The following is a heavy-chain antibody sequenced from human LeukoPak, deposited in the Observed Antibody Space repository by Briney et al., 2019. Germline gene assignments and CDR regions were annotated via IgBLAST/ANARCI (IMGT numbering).Heavy chain of an antibody. D-gene: IGHD1-26*01. CDR3: AREPDSGYFDY. CDR2: INTGNGNT. J-gene: IGHJ4*02. CDR1: GYTFTSYA. V-gene: IGHV1-3*04. Sequence: ASVKVSCKASGYTFTSYAMHWVRQAPGQRLEWMGWINTGNGNTKYSQKFQGRVTITRDTSASTAYMELSSLRSEDTAVYYCAREPDSGYFDYWGQGTLVTVSS.